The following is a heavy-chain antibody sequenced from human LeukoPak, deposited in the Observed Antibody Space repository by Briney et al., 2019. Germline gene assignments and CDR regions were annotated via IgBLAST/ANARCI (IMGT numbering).Heavy chain of an antibody. D-gene: IGHD2-15*01. CDR1: EYTFTGYY. V-gene: IGHV1-2*02. CDR3: ATRRCSGSSCQSYYFDF. J-gene: IGHJ4*02. CDR2: INPNTGDT. Sequence: ASVRVSCKASEYTFTGYYMHWVRQAPGQGLEWMGWINPNTGDTNYAQKFQGRVTMTRDTSIITAYMEVSRLRSDDTAVYYCATRRCSGSSCQSYYFDFWGQGTLVTVSS.